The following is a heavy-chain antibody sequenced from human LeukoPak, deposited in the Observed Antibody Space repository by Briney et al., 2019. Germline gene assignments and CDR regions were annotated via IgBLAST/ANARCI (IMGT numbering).Heavy chain of an antibody. V-gene: IGHV4-59*01. CDR3: ARGYSSSWYDY. Sequence: PSETLSLTCTVSGDSISNYYWSWIRQPPGKGLEWIGYIYYSGSTNYNPSLKSRVTISADTSKNQFSLKLSSVTAADTAVYYCARGYSSSWYDYWGQGTLVTVSS. CDR2: IYYSGST. CDR1: GDSISNYY. D-gene: IGHD6-13*01. J-gene: IGHJ4*02.